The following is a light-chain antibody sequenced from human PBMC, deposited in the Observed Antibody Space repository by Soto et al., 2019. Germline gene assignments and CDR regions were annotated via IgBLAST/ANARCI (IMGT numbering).Light chain of an antibody. V-gene: IGKV3-20*01. CDR2: AAS. J-gene: IGKJ2*01. CDR1: QTVNNNY. CDR3: QQYGSSMYT. Sequence: EIVLTQSPGTLSLSPGERATLSCRAVQTVNNNYVAWYQQKSGQAPRLLIFAASSRATGIPDRFSGSGSGTDFTLTISRLEPEDFAVYYCQQYGSSMYTFGQGTKLEIK.